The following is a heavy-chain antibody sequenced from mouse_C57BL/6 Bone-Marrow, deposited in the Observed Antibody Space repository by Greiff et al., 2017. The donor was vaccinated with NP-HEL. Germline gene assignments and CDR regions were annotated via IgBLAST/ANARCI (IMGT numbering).Heavy chain of an antibody. Sequence: VQLQESGPGLVQPSQSLSITCTVSGFSLTSYGVHWVRQSPGKGLEWLGVIWRGGSTDYNAAFMSRLSITKDNSKSQVFFKMNSLQADDTAIYYCAKNEDYYGSSYAMDYWGQGTSVTVSS. V-gene: IGHV2-5*01. CDR3: AKNEDYYGSSYAMDY. CDR1: GFSLTSYG. J-gene: IGHJ4*01. D-gene: IGHD1-1*01. CDR2: IWRGGST.